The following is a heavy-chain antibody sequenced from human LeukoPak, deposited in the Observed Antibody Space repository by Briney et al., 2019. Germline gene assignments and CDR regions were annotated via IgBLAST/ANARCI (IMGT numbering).Heavy chain of an antibody. CDR2: IYHSGST. Sequence: SETLSLTCTVSGYSISSGYYWGWIRQPPGKGLEWIGSIYHSGSTYYNPSLKSRVAISVDTSKNQFSLKLSSVTAADTAVYYCARTLSSGYYHNWFDPWGQGTLVTVSS. CDR3: ARTLSSGYYHNWFDP. V-gene: IGHV4-38-2*02. J-gene: IGHJ5*02. CDR1: GYSISSGYY. D-gene: IGHD3-22*01.